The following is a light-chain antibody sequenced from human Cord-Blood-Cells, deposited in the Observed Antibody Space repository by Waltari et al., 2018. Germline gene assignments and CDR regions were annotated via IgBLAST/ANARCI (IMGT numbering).Light chain of an antibody. CDR1: QSISSD. Sequence: DIQMTQSPSSLSASVGDRVTITCRASQSISSDLNCYQQKPGKAPKLLIYAASSLQSGVPSRFSGSGSGTDFTLTISSLQPEDFATYYCQQSYSTTWTFGQGTKVEIK. V-gene: IGKV1-39*01. CDR2: AAS. J-gene: IGKJ1*01. CDR3: QQSYSTTWT.